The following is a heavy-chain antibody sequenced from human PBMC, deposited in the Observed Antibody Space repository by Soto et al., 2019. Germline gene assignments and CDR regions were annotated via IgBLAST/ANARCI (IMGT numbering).Heavy chain of an antibody. CDR3: VRDDVYCGGGRCFGVPMDV. CDR1: GFAVSSKD. J-gene: IGHJ6*03. Sequence: EVQLVESGGGVVQPGGSLRLSCAASGFAVSSKDMSWVRQPPGREPELVALFNNVGSIYYSESVKGRFTISRDSSNNTLERQLKSLSAEDTAVYYCVRDDVYCGGGRCFGVPMDVLGKGTTVTVSS. CDR2: FNNVGSI. D-gene: IGHD2-15*01. V-gene: IGHV3-66*01.